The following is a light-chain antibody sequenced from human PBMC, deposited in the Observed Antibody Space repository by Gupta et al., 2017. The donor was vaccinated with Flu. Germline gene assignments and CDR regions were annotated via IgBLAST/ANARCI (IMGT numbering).Light chain of an antibody. J-gene: IGKJ1*01. CDR1: RDIANH. CDR2: SAS. CDR3: QNYDSVPLA. Sequence: GDRVTSTCRASRDIANHLAWYQQQPGKVPNLLIYSASSLQSGVPSRFSGSGSGTDFTLSISSLQPEDVATYYCQNYDSVPLAFGQGTKVEI. V-gene: IGKV1-27*01.